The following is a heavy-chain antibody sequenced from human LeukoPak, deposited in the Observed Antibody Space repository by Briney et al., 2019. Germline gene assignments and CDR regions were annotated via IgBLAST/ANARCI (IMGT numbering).Heavy chain of an antibody. CDR1: GYTFASYG. D-gene: IGHD3-3*01. CDR2: INTYNGNT. V-gene: IGHV1-18*01. J-gene: IGHJ6*02. Sequence: GASVKVSCKASGYTFASYGINWVRQAPGQGLEWMGWINTYNGNTNHAQKFQGRVTMTEDTSTDTAYMELSSLRSEDTAVYYCATSPGGFLYMDVWGQGTTVTVSS. CDR3: ATSPGGFLYMDV.